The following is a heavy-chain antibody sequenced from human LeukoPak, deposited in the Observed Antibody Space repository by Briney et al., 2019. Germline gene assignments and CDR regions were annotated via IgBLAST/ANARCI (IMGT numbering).Heavy chain of an antibody. V-gene: IGHV4-59*01. Sequence: PSETLSLTCTGSGGSISSYYWSWIRQPPGKGLEWIGYIYYSGSTNYNPSLKSRVTISVDTSKNQFSLKLSSVTAADTAVYYCAREQRLSGWYDAFDIWGQGTMVTVSS. D-gene: IGHD6-19*01. CDR3: AREQRLSGWYDAFDI. J-gene: IGHJ3*02. CDR2: IYYSGST. CDR1: GGSISSYY.